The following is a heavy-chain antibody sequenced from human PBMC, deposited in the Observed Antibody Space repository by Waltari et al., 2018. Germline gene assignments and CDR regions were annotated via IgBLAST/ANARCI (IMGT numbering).Heavy chain of an antibody. CDR1: GGTFSSYA. J-gene: IGHJ4*02. Sequence: QVQLVQSGAEVKKPGSSVKVSCQASGGTFSSYAISWVRPAPGQGLWWMGGVIPVFGTANYAQKFQGRVTSTADEATSTAHMELSSLRADDTAVYYCARASLGYYDSSGYYLFNYWGQGTLVTVSS. CDR2: VIPVFGTA. V-gene: IGHV1-69*12. CDR3: ARASLGYYDSSGYYLFNY. D-gene: IGHD3-22*01.